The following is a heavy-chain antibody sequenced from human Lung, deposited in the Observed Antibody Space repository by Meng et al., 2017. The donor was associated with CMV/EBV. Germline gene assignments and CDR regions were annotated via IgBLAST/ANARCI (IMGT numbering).Heavy chain of an antibody. J-gene: IGHJ3*02. CDR3: VTDQDRLGGI. Sequence: GEXXKISCVASGFSFSKHWMSWVRQAPGKGLEYLANINLYGSEKYYMDSVKGRFTISRDNAKNSLFLQMNSLRAKDTAVYYCVTDQDRLGGIWGQGTMVTVSS. V-gene: IGHV3-7*01. CDR1: GFSFSKHW. D-gene: IGHD5-12*01. CDR2: INLYGSEK.